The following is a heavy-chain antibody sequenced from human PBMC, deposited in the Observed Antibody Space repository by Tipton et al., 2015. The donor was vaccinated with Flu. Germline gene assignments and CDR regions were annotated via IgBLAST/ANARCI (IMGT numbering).Heavy chain of an antibody. Sequence: LRLSCTVSGGSITDDYWSWVRQPPGKGLEWIGTIHYNGNAHYNPSLKSRVTISVDTSKTQFSLRLSSVTAADTAVYYCAREYSTDSHYYDNSGDGSFDTWGQGAMVIVPS. J-gene: IGHJ3*02. CDR1: GGSITDDY. CDR2: IHYNGNA. V-gene: IGHV4-59*01. D-gene: IGHD3-22*01. CDR3: AREYSTDSHYYDNSGDGSFDT.